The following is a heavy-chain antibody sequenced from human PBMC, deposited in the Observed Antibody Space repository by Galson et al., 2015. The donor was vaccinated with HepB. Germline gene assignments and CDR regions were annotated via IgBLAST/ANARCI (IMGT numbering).Heavy chain of an antibody. CDR3: ARDPSLQMATVLSRDVFFDH. Sequence: SVKVSCKASGYIFTSYGITWVRQAPGQGLEWMGWISPYKGNTNYAQKLQGRVTMTTDTSKSTAYMELRSLRSDDTAVYYCARDPSLQMATVLSRDVFFDHWGQRTLVTVSS. V-gene: IGHV1-18*04. D-gene: IGHD5-24*01. J-gene: IGHJ4*02. CDR2: ISPYKGNT. CDR1: GYIFTSYG.